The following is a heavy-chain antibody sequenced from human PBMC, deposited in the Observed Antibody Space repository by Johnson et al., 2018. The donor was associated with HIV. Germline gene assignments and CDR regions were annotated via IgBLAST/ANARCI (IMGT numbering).Heavy chain of an antibody. CDR2: IKQDGSEK. J-gene: IGHJ3*02. D-gene: IGHD4-23*01. CDR3: ASYVLVGNCAFEI. CDR1: GFSFSSDW. V-gene: IGHV3-7*02. Sequence: VQLLESGGSVVRPGGSLRLSCAASGFSFSSDWMSWVRQAPGKGLEWVANIKQDGSEKYYEDSVKGRFTISRDNAKNSLYLQMNSLRAEDTAVYYCASYVLVGNCAFEIWGQGTMVTVSS.